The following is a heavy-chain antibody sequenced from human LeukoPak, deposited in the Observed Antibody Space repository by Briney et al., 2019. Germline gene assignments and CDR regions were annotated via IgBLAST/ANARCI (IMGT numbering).Heavy chain of an antibody. CDR1: GFTFSTYW. V-gene: IGHV3-7*01. CDR3: ARDSAGNDY. J-gene: IGHJ4*02. Sequence: GGSLRLSCAASGFTFSTYWMSWARQAPGKGLEWVANIKQDGSEKYYVDSVKGRFTISRDNAKNSLYLQMNSLRAEDTAMYYCARDSAGNDYWGQGTLVTVSS. D-gene: IGHD6-13*01. CDR2: IKQDGSEK.